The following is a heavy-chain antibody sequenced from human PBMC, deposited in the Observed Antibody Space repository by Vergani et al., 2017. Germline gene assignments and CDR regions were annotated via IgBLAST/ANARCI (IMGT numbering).Heavy chain of an antibody. CDR2: IRYDGSNK. D-gene: IGHD3-22*01. Sequence: QVQLVESGGGVVQPGGSLRLSCAASVFTFSSYCMHWVRQAPGKGLEWVAFIRYDGSNKYYADSVKGRFTISRDNSKNTLYLQMNSLRAEDTAVYYCAKEGGYYDSSGWLSMDVWGQGTTVTVSS. V-gene: IGHV3-30*02. CDR3: AKEGGYYDSSGWLSMDV. CDR1: VFTFSSYC. J-gene: IGHJ6*02.